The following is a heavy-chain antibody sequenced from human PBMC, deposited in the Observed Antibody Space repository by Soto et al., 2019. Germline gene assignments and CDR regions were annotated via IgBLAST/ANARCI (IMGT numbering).Heavy chain of an antibody. CDR2: IYYSGST. CDR3: ARGVELYYYGSGSYYNVYYFDY. J-gene: IGHJ4*02. Sequence: TSDTLSLTCTVSGGSISSSSSYWGWTRQPPGKGLEWVGYIYYSGSTYYNPSLKSRVTISVDTSKNQFSLKLSSVTAADTAVYYCARGVELYYYGSGSYYNVYYFDYWGQGTLVNVSS. D-gene: IGHD3-10*01. V-gene: IGHV4-31*03. CDR1: GGSISSSSSY.